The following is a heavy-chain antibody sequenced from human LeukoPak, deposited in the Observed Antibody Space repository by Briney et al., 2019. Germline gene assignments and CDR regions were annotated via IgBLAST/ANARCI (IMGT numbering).Heavy chain of an antibody. Sequence: PSETLSLTCAVYGGSFSGYYWSWIRQPPGKGLEWIGEINHSESTNYNPSLKSRVTISVDTSKNQFSLKLSSVTAADTAVYYCARGTDSSGLIDYWGQGTLVTVSS. CDR1: GGSFSGYY. V-gene: IGHV4-34*01. CDR3: ARGTDSSGLIDY. J-gene: IGHJ4*02. D-gene: IGHD3-22*01. CDR2: INHSEST.